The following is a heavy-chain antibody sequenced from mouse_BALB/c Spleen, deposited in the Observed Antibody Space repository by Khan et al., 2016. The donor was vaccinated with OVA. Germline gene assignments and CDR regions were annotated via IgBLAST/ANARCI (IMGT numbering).Heavy chain of an antibody. CDR1: GYSFTGYN. J-gene: IGHJ1*01. Sequence: VQLQQSGPELEKPGASVKISCKASGYSFTGYNMNWVKQSNGKSLEWIGNIDPYYGDASYNQKFKGKATLTVDKSSSTAYMQLKSLTSEDAAVYYCARSTWYFDVWGAGTTVTVSS. V-gene: IGHV1-39*01. CDR2: IDPYYGDA. CDR3: ARSTWYFDV.